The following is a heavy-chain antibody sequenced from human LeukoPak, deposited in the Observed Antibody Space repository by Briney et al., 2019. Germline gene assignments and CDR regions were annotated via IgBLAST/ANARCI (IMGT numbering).Heavy chain of an antibody. V-gene: IGHV5-51*01. CDR2: IYPDDSDT. CDR1: GYNFPIYW. J-gene: IGHJ4*02. Sequence: GESLQISCQGSGYNFPIYWIGWVRQMPGKGLEWMGIIYPDDSDTRYSPSFQGHITISADNSINTAYLQWNSLKASDAAMYYCVRSLDSWGQGTLVTVSS. CDR3: VRSLDS.